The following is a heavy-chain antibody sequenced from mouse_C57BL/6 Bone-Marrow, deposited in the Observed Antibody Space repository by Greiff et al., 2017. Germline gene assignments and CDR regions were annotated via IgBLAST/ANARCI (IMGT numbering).Heavy chain of an antibody. CDR2: IYPGDGDT. D-gene: IGHD4-1*01. Sequence: QVQLQQSGAELVKPGASVKISCKASGFAFSSYWMNWVKQRPGKGLEWIGQIYPGDGDTNYNGKVKGKATLTADKSYSTPYMQLSSLASEGSAFYFCARDWYYFDYWGQGTTLTVSS. J-gene: IGHJ2*01. CDR1: GFAFSSYW. V-gene: IGHV1-80*01. CDR3: ARDWYYFDY.